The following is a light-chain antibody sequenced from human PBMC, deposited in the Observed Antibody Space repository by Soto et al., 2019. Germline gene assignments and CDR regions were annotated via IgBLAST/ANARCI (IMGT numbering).Light chain of an antibody. Sequence: AIQLTQSPSSLSASVGDRVTITCRASQGISSNLAWYQQKPGKAPKVLIYDASSLESGDPSRFGGSRSGTDFTLTISSLQPEDFATYYCQQFSYFPFTFGGGTKVEI. V-gene: IGKV1D-13*01. CDR2: DAS. J-gene: IGKJ4*01. CDR3: QQFSYFPFT. CDR1: QGISSN.